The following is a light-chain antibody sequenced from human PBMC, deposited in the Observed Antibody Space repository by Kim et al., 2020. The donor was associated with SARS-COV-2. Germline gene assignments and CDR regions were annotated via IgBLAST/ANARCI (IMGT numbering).Light chain of an antibody. V-gene: IGLV3-19*01. CDR2: GKN. Sequence: SSELTQDPAVSVALGQTVRITCQGDSLRSYYATWYQQKPGQAPIVVIYGKNNRPSGIPDRFSGSSSGNTASLTITGTQAGDEADYYCNSRDSNDNVLFGGGTKLT. J-gene: IGLJ2*01. CDR3: NSRDSNDNVL. CDR1: SLRSYY.